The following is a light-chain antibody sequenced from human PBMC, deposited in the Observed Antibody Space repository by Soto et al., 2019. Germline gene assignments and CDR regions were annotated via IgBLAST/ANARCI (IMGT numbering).Light chain of an antibody. J-gene: IGKJ1*01. Sequence: DIQMTQFPSSVSASVGDRVNITCRASQGISTWLAWYQQKPERAPKSLIYGASRLQSGVPPRFSGSGSETDFTPTISSLQPEDFATYYCQQYNRYPRTFGQGTKVEIK. CDR1: QGISTW. V-gene: IGKV1D-16*01. CDR3: QQYNRYPRT. CDR2: GAS.